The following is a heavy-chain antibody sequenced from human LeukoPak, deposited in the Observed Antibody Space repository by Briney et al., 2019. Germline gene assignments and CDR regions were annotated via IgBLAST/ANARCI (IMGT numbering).Heavy chain of an antibody. D-gene: IGHD6-19*01. CDR3: ARVRECSSGWRFDY. CDR1: GYTFTGYY. J-gene: IGHJ4*02. Sequence: ASVKVSCKASGYTFTGYYMHWVRQAPGQGLEWMGRINPNSGGTNYAQKFQGRVTTTRDTSISTAYMELSRLRSDDTAVYYCARVRECSSGWRFDYWGQGTLVTVSS. CDR2: INPNSGGT. V-gene: IGHV1-2*06.